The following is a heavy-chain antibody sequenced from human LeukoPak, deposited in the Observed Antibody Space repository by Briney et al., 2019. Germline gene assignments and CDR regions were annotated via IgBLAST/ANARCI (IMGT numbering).Heavy chain of an antibody. CDR1: GYTFTSYG. Sequence: ASVKVSCKASGYTFTSYGVTWVRQAPGQGLEWMGWISRNNGKTNYAQKFQGRVTITRDTSANTAYMELSSLRSEDTAVYYCAREQWLGSFYYYYYGLDVWGQGTTVTVSS. V-gene: IGHV1-18*01. CDR2: ISRNNGKT. CDR3: AREQWLGSFYYYYYGLDV. D-gene: IGHD6-19*01. J-gene: IGHJ6*02.